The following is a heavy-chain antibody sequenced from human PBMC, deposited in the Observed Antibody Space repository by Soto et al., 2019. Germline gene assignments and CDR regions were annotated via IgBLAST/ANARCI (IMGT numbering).Heavy chain of an antibody. Sequence: GESLKISCAASGFTFSSYAMSWVRQAPGKGLEWVSAISGSGGSTYYADSVKGRFTISRDNSKNTLYLQMNSLRAEDTAVYYCAKDHDFWGGPSWDYYYYGMDVWGQGTTVTVSS. CDR3: AKDHDFWGGPSWDYYYYGMDV. CDR2: ISGSGGST. J-gene: IGHJ6*02. D-gene: IGHD3-3*01. V-gene: IGHV3-23*01. CDR1: GFTFSSYA.